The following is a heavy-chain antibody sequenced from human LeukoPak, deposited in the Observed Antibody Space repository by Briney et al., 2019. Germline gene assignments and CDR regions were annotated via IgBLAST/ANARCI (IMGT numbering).Heavy chain of an antibody. CDR2: IYGNDNK. J-gene: IGHJ4*02. Sequence: SGPTLVKPTQTLTLTCTFSGFSLSTGGVAVGWIRQPPGKALEWLALIYGNDNKRYNPSLQSRLTITKDTSENQVVLTMTTMDPVDTATYYCARRSLSCFDYWGQGSLVTVSS. V-gene: IGHV2-5*01. D-gene: IGHD3-10*01. CDR1: GFSLSTGGVA. CDR3: ARRSLSCFDY.